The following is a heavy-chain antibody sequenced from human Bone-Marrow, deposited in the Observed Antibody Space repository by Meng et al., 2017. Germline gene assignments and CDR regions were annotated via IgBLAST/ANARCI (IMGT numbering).Heavy chain of an antibody. CDR1: GFTFSSYG. CDR3: AKLSGWFDP. Sequence: GGSLRLSCAASGFTFSSYGMHWVRQAPGKGLEWVSGISWNSGSIGYADSVKGRFTISRDNAKNSLYLQMNSLRAEDTALYYCAKLSGWFDPWGQGTLVTVSS. V-gene: IGHV3-9*01. D-gene: IGHD3-10*01. CDR2: ISWNSGSI. J-gene: IGHJ5*02.